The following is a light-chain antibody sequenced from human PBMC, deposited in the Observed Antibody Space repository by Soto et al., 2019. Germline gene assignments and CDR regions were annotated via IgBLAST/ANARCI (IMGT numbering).Light chain of an antibody. CDR3: QTYYRVPLT. Sequence: DFMRTKSTNSLALSLRERATIKCKSSHILLSSSDNRNYLAWFQQKVGQPPKLLIRWASTRESGVPDRFSASGSATDFTLTINSLQAEDVAVYYCQTYYRVPLTFGGRTKVDIK. V-gene: IGKV4-1*01. CDR1: HILLSSSDNRNY. J-gene: IGKJ4*01. CDR2: WAS.